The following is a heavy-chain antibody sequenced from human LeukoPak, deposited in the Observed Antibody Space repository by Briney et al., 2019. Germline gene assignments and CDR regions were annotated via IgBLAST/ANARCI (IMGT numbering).Heavy chain of an antibody. Sequence: GGSLRLSCAASGFTFSSYTMNWVRQATGRGLEWVSDITSGGDTHYQGSVKGRFTISRDNAKNSFYLEMNSLRVGDTAVYYCVRGGPLAGHAFDVWGRGTLVTVS. CDR1: GFTFSSYT. V-gene: IGHV3-13*04. CDR3: VRGGPLAGHAFDV. CDR2: ITSGGDT. J-gene: IGHJ3*01. D-gene: IGHD6-19*01.